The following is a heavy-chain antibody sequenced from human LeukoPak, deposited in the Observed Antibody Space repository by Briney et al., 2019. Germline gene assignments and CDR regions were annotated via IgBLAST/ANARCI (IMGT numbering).Heavy chain of an antibody. Sequence: SETLSLTCTVSGGSISSGSYYWSWIRQPAGKGLEWIGRIYTSGSTNYNPSLKSRVTISVDTSKNQFSLKLSSVTAADTAVYYCAREGVLYSSSWLFDYWGQGTLVTVST. CDR2: IYTSGST. J-gene: IGHJ4*02. V-gene: IGHV4-61*02. CDR1: GGSISSGSYY. CDR3: AREGVLYSSSWLFDY. D-gene: IGHD6-13*01.